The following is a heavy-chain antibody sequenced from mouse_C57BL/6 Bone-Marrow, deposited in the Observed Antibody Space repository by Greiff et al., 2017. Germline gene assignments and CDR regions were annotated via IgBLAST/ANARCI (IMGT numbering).Heavy chain of an antibody. CDR1: GYTFTDYE. V-gene: IGHV1-15*01. CDR2: IDPETGGT. CDR3: TDYYYGSSAWFAY. J-gene: IGHJ3*01. D-gene: IGHD1-1*01. Sequence: QVQLQQSGAELVRPGASVTLSCKASGYTFTDYEMHWVKQTPVHGLEWIGAIDPETGGTAYNQKFTGKAILTADKSSSTAYMELRSLTSEDSAVYYCTDYYYGSSAWFAYWGQGTLVTVSA.